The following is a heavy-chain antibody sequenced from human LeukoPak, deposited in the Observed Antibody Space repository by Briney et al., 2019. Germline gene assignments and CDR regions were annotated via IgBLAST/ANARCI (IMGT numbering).Heavy chain of an antibody. Sequence: GGSLRLSCAASGFTFSSYAMHWVRQAPGKGLEWVAVISYDGSNKYYADSVKGRFTISRDNSKNTLYLQMNSLRGEDTAIYYCARGVTVTTDFWGQGTLVTVSS. D-gene: IGHD4-17*01. CDR2: ISYDGSNK. J-gene: IGHJ4*02. CDR3: ARGVTVTTDF. V-gene: IGHV3-30-3*01. CDR1: GFTFSSYA.